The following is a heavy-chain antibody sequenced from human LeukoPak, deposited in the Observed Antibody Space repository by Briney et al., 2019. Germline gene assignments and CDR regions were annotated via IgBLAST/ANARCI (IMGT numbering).Heavy chain of an antibody. Sequence: GGSLRLSCAASGFTFSSYAMPWVRQAPGKGLEWVAIISYDGSSKYYADSVKGRFTISRDTSKNTLYLQMSSLRAEDTAVYYCARDYGGNSGSLDYWGQGTLVTVSS. J-gene: IGHJ4*02. CDR1: GFTFSSYA. V-gene: IGHV3-30-3*01. CDR3: ARDYGGNSGSLDY. D-gene: IGHD4-23*01. CDR2: ISYDGSSK.